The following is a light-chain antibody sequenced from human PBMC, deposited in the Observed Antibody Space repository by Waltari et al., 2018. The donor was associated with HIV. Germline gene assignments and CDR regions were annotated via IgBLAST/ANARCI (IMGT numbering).Light chain of an antibody. CDR3: AAWDDSLRGV. CDR1: SSNLESNY. J-gene: IGLJ2*01. CDR2: RNN. Sequence: QSVLTQPPSASGTPGQRVNISCYGSSSNLESNYVYWYQQLPGTAPKLRIYRNNQRPSGVPDRFSGSKSGTSASLAISGLRSEDEAEYYCAAWDDSLRGVFGGGTKLTVL. V-gene: IGLV1-47*01.